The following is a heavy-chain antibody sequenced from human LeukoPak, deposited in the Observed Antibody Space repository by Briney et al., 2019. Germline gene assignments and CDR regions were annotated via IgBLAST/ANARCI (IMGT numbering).Heavy chain of an antibody. V-gene: IGHV1-2*02. J-gene: IGHJ3*02. CDR3: AGERDPRGDGYNHDAFDI. CDR1: GYTFTGYY. Sequence: ASVKVSCKASGYTFTGYYMHWVRQAPGQGLEWMGWINPNSGGTNCAQKFQGRVTMTRDTSISTAYMELSRLRSDDTAVYYCAGERDPRGDGYNHDAFDIWGQGTMVTVSS. CDR2: INPNSGGT. D-gene: IGHD5-24*01.